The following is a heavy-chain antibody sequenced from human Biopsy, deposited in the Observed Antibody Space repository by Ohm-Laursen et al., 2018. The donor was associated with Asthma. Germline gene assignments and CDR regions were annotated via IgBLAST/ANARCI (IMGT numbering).Heavy chain of an antibody. CDR2: INVGNGNT. Sequence: ASVKVSCNASGSTFINYATHWVRQAPGQRLGWMGWINVGNGNTKYSQKVQGRVTSTRDTSPSTAYMDLSSLRSEDTAVYYWARTYYEFWTGQVNDAFAIWGQGTMVTVFS. CDR3: ARTYYEFWTGQVNDAFAI. J-gene: IGHJ3*02. V-gene: IGHV1-3*01. CDR1: GSTFINYA. D-gene: IGHD3-3*01.